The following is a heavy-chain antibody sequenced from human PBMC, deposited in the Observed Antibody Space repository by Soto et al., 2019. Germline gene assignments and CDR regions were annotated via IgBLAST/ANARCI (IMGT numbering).Heavy chain of an antibody. D-gene: IGHD3-10*01. Sequence: QVQLVQSGAEVKKPGSSVKVSCTASGDTFNFYTISWVRQAPGQGLEWMGRIIPMLGMSNYAQNFQGRVTMIADKSTSTAYVELSSLRSKDTAPDFCATNYGSGSADFDNWGRGTLVAVSS. CDR1: GDTFNFYT. CDR2: IIPMLGMS. CDR3: ATNYGSGSADFDN. J-gene: IGHJ4*02. V-gene: IGHV1-69*02.